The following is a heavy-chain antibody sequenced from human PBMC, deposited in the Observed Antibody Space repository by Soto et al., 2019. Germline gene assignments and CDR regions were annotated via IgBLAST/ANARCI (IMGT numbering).Heavy chain of an antibody. Sequence: GGSLRLSCAASGFTFSTYSMNWVRQAPGKGLEWVSSISVSSSYIYYADSVKGRFTISRDNAMNSLYLQMNSLRAEDTAVYYCARDRGTQQWLSDYWGQGTQVTVSS. CDR1: GFTFSTYS. CDR3: ARDRGTQQWLSDY. V-gene: IGHV3-21*06. D-gene: IGHD6-19*01. CDR2: ISVSSSYI. J-gene: IGHJ4*02.